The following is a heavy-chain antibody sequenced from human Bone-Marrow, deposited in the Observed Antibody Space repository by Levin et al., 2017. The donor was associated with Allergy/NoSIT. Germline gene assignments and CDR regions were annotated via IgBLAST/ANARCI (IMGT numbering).Heavy chain of an antibody. V-gene: IGHV3-33*01. CDR1: GFTFSSYG. D-gene: IGHD4-17*01. CDR3: ARETGYGDASFDY. J-gene: IGHJ4*02. CDR2: IWYDGSNK. Sequence: GESLKISCAASGFTFSSYGMHWVRQAPGKGLEWVAVIWYDGSNKYYADSVKGRFTISRDNSKNTLYLQMNSLRAEDTAVYYCARETGYGDASFDYWGQGTLVTVSS.